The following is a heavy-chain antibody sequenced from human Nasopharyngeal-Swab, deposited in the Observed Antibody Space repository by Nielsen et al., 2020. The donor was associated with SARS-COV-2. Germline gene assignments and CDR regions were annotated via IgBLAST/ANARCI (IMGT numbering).Heavy chain of an antibody. CDR1: GGSISSSNW. Sequence: SETLSLTCAVSGGSISSSNWWSWVRQLPGKGLEWIGEIYHSGSTNYNPSLKSRVTISVDKSKNQFSLKLSSVTAADTAVYYCAREGIVGATGYYYYYGMDVWGQGTTVTVSS. J-gene: IGHJ6*02. V-gene: IGHV4-4*02. D-gene: IGHD1-26*01. CDR3: AREGIVGATGYYYYYGMDV. CDR2: IYHSGST.